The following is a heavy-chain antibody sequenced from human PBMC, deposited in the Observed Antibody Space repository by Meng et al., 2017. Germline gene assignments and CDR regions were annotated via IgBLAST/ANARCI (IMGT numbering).Heavy chain of an antibody. CDR3: ARVIGSGWYRSSAFDI. V-gene: IGHV4-34*01. J-gene: IGHJ3*02. CDR2: INHSGST. D-gene: IGHD6-19*01. Sequence: GSLRPSCAVYGGSFSGYYWSWIRQPPGKGLEWIGEINHSGSTNYNPSLKSRVTISVDTSKNQFSLKLSSVTAADTAVYYCARVIGSGWYRSSAFDIWGQGTMVTVSS. CDR1: GGSFSGYY.